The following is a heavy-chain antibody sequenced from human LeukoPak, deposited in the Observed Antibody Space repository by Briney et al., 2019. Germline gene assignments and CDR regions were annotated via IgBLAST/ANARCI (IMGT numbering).Heavy chain of an antibody. CDR2: ISSRSSYI. V-gene: IGHV3-21*01. CDR3: TTTVGANQQLVLDYALDV. D-gene: IGHD6-6*01. J-gene: IGHJ6*02. CDR1: GFTFSNYN. Sequence: PGGSLRLSCAASGFTFSNYNMNWVRQAPGKGLEWVSFISSRSSYISYTDSVKGRFTISRDNAKNSLYLQMNSLRAEDTAVYYCTTTVGANQQLVLDYALDVWGQGTTVTVSS.